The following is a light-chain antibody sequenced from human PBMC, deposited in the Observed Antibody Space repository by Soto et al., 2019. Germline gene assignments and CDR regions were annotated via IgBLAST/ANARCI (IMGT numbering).Light chain of an antibody. CDR1: GSDVGAYNH. CDR3: CSYAGTYSVV. Sequence: QSALTQPRSVSGSPGQSVTISCIGTGSDVGAYNHVSWYQQHPGKAPKLMIYVVSQRPSRVPDRFSGSKSGNTASLTISGLQAEDEADYYCCSYAGTYSVVFGGGTKLTVL. J-gene: IGLJ2*01. CDR2: VVS. V-gene: IGLV2-11*01.